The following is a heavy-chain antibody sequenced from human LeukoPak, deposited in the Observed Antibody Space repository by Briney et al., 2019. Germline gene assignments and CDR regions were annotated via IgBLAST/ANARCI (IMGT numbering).Heavy chain of an antibody. Sequence: GWSLRLSCAASGFTFSSYEMNWVRQAPGKGLEWVSYISSSGSTIYYADSVKGRFTISRDNAKNSLYLQMNSLRAEDTAVYYCARGGKIGSSWYSRWGQGTLVTVSS. CDR2: ISSSGSTI. J-gene: IGHJ4*02. D-gene: IGHD6-13*01. CDR1: GFTFSSYE. V-gene: IGHV3-48*03. CDR3: ARGGKIGSSWYSR.